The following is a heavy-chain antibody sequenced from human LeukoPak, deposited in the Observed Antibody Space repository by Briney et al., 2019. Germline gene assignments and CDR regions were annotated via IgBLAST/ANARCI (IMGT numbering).Heavy chain of an antibody. V-gene: IGHV3-74*01. CDR1: GFTFSSYW. J-gene: IGHJ4*02. Sequence: PGGSLRLSCAASGFTFSSYWMHWVRQAPGKGLVWVSRINSDGSSTSYADSVKGRFTISRDNSKNTLYLQMNSLRAEDTAVYYCAKGGTGGSSWYDGGVFDYWGQGTLVTVSS. D-gene: IGHD6-13*01. CDR3: AKGGTGGSSWYDGGVFDY. CDR2: INSDGSST.